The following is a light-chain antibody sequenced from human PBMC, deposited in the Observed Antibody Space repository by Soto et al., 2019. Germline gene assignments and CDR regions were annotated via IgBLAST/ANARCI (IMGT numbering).Light chain of an antibody. V-gene: IGKV1-5*03. Sequence: DIQMTQSPSTLSGSVGDRVTITCRASQTISSWLAWYQQKPGKAPKLLIYKASTLKSGVPSRFSGSGSGTEFTLPISSLQPDDFATYYCQHYNSYSEEFGQGTKV. CDR2: KAS. J-gene: IGKJ1*01. CDR1: QTISSW. CDR3: QHYNSYSEE.